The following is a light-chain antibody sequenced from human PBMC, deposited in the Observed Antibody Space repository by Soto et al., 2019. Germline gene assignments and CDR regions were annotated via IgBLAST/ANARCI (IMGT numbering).Light chain of an antibody. CDR2: AAS. J-gene: IGKJ2*01. Sequence: AIQMTQSPSSLSASVGDRVTITCRASQDIGNDLGWYQQKPGKAPKLLIYAASSLESGVPSRFSGSGSGTDFTLTISSLQPEDCATYYCLQDYNRPYTFGQGSRLEIK. CDR3: LQDYNRPYT. V-gene: IGKV1-6*01. CDR1: QDIGND.